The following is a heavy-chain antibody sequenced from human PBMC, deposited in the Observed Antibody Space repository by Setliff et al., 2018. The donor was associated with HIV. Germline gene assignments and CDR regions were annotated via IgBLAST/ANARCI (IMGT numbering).Heavy chain of an antibody. Sequence: PGGSLRLSCAASGFTFSAHGMHWVRQAPGKGLEWVAFIRYDGSNKYYADSVKGRFTISRDNSKNTLYLQMSSLRDEDTAVYYCAKVFLFGIDVFDIWGQGTMVTVSS. CDR1: GFTFSAHG. J-gene: IGHJ3*02. CDR2: IRYDGSNK. D-gene: IGHD3-16*01. V-gene: IGHV3-30*02. CDR3: AKVFLFGIDVFDI.